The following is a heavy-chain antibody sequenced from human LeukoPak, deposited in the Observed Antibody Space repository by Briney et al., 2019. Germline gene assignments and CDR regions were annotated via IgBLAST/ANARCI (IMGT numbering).Heavy chain of an antibody. CDR2: IHSGGST. Sequence: GGSLRLSCAASGFTVSSNYMSWVRQAPGKGLEWVSVIHSGGSTYYEDSEEGRFTISRDNSKNTLYLQMNSLRAEDTAVYYCARDRIELGGGTFDIWGRGTMVTVSS. V-gene: IGHV3-53*01. J-gene: IGHJ3*02. CDR1: GFTVSSNY. CDR3: ARDRIELGGGTFDI. D-gene: IGHD5-18*01.